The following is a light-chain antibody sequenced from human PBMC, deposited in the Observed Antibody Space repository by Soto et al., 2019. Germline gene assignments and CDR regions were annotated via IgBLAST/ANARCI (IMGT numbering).Light chain of an antibody. CDR3: CSYAGSSTVV. Sequence: QSALTQPASVSGSPGQSITISCTGTSSDVGSYNLVSWYQQHPGKAPKLMIYEGSKRPSGVSNRFSGSKSGNTASLTISGLQDEDEADYYCCSYAGSSTVVFGGGTKVTGL. CDR2: EGS. J-gene: IGLJ2*01. CDR1: SSDVGSYNL. V-gene: IGLV2-23*01.